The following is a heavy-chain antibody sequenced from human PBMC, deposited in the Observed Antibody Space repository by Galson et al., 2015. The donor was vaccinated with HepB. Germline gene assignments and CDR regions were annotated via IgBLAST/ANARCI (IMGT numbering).Heavy chain of an antibody. V-gene: IGHV3-74*01. Sequence: SLRLSCAASGFTFSSSWTHWVRQAPGKGLVWVARIDKDGSTVYADFVKGRFTTTRDNAKNTVTLQMNSLRADDTAVYFCARSWNRVLDYWGQGTMVTVSS. J-gene: IGHJ4*02. CDR3: ARSWNRVLDY. D-gene: IGHD1/OR15-1a*01. CDR1: GFTFSSSW. CDR2: IDKDGST.